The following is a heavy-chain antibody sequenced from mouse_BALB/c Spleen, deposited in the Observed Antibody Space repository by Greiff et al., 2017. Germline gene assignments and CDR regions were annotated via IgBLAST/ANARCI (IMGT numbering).Heavy chain of an antibody. CDR3: ARRRGYDGDYFDY. D-gene: IGHD2-2*01. CDR2: ISNGGGST. J-gene: IGHJ2*01. Sequence: EVQGVESGGGLVQPGGSLKLSCAASGFTFSSYTMSWVRQTPEKRLEWVAYISNGGGSTYYPDTVKGRFTISRDNAKNTLYLQMSSLKSEDTAMYYCARRRGYDGDYFDYWGQGTTLTVSS. CDR1: GFTFSSYT. V-gene: IGHV5-12-2*01.